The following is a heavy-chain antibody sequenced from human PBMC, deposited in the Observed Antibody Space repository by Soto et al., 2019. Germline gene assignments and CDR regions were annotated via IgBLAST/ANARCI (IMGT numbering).Heavy chain of an antibody. J-gene: IGHJ1*01. Sequence: GGSLRLSCEASGFNFKKFAMGWVRQAPGEGLEWVSGISCCGGSTFYADSVKGRFSLARDDSKNTLSLQLNSLRVEDTAHYYCAKTDGEQWLIPHLDNWGQGTQVTVSS. D-gene: IGHD6-19*01. CDR2: ISCCGGST. CDR3: AKTDGEQWLIPHLDN. CDR1: GFNFKKFA. V-gene: IGHV3-23*01.